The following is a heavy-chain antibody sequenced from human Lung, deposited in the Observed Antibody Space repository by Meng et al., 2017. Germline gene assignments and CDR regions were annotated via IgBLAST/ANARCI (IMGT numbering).Heavy chain of an antibody. Sequence: QVTQQQWGAGLLKPSGTLSISCVVSGGSFSDYYCSWIRQPPGKGLEWIGEINHSGSTNYNPSLESRATISVDTSQNNLSLKLSSVTAADSAVYYCARGPTTMAHDFDYWGQGTLVSLL. CDR2: INHSGST. CDR1: GGSFSDYY. V-gene: IGHV4-34*01. J-gene: IGHJ4*02. D-gene: IGHD4-11*01. CDR3: ARGPTTMAHDFDY.